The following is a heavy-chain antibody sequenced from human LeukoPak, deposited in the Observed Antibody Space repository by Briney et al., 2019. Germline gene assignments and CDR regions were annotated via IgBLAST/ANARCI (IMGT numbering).Heavy chain of an antibody. CDR2: ISAYNGNT. V-gene: IGHV1-18*01. CDR3: ARDLGMTRSGDYNWGSYRQGFDY. Sequence: ASVKVSCKASGYTFTSYGISWVRQAPGQGLEWMGWISAYNGNTNYAQKLQGRVTMTTDTSTSTAYMELRSLRSDDTAVCYCARDLGMTRSGDYNWGSYRQGFDYWGQGTLVTVSS. D-gene: IGHD3-16*02. J-gene: IGHJ4*02. CDR1: GYTFTSYG.